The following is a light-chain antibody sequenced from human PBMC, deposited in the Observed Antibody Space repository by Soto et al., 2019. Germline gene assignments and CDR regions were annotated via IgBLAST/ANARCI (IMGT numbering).Light chain of an antibody. CDR1: QSVSSHY. CDR2: GAS. Sequence: EIVLTQSPGTLSLSRGERATLSCRASQSVSSHYLAWYQQKRGQAPRLLIDGASSRATGIPDRFSGSGSGTDFTLTISRLEPEVFAVYYCQQYGNSPRTFGQGTQVEIK. CDR3: QQYGNSPRT. J-gene: IGKJ1*01. V-gene: IGKV3-20*01.